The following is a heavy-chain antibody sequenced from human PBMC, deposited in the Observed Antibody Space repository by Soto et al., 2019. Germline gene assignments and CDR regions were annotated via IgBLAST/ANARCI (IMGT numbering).Heavy chain of an antibody. J-gene: IGHJ4*02. V-gene: IGHV3-33*01. Sequence: QVQLVESEGGVVQPGRSLRLSCAASGFTFSSYGMHWVRQAPGKGLEWVAVIWYDGSNKYYADSVKGRFTISRDKSKNTLYLQMNSLRVEDTAVYYCARGQFDDSSGGFDYWGQGTLVTVSS. CDR1: GFTFSSYG. CDR3: ARGQFDDSSGGFDY. D-gene: IGHD3-22*01. CDR2: IWYDGSNK.